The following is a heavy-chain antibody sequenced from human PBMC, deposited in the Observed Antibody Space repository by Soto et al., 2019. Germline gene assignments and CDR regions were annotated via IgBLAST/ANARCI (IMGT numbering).Heavy chain of an antibody. J-gene: IGHJ4*02. CDR3: VRGEAV. Sequence: GASVQVSCKASGYTFTDYYMHWVRQAPGQGLEWMGWINTNNGGTIYAPKFQGRVTMTRDTSISTAYMEMSSLRSDDTAVYYCVRGEAVWGPGTLVTVSS. D-gene: IGHD1-26*01. CDR1: GYTFTDYY. CDR2: INTNNGGT. V-gene: IGHV1-2*02.